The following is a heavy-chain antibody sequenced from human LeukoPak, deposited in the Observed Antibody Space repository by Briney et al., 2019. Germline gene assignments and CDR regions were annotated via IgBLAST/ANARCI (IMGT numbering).Heavy chain of an antibody. CDR3: ARDSHWAFDS. CDR2: ISGSGSPI. Sequence: QTGGSLRLSCAASGFTFSIYSMNWVRQAPGKGLEWLSYISGSGSPISYADSVKGRFTISRDNAKNSLYLQMNSLRADDTAVYYCARDSHWAFDSWGQGTPVTVSS. J-gene: IGHJ4*02. CDR1: GFTFSIYS. D-gene: IGHD3-16*01. V-gene: IGHV3-48*01.